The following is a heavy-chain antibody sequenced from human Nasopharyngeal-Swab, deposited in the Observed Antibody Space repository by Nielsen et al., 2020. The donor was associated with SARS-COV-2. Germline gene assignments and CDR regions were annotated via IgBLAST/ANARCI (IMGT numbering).Heavy chain of an antibody. V-gene: IGHV3-48*03. D-gene: IGHD4-17*01. CDR1: GFTFSSSE. J-gene: IGHJ4*02. Sequence: GESLKISCAASGFTFSSSEMNWVRQAPGKGLEWVSYISSSSSLKSYADSVKGRFTISRDNAKTSLYLQMNSLRAEDTAVYYCARFMTTVTSFDYWGQGILVTVSS. CDR2: ISSSSSLK. CDR3: ARFMTTVTSFDY.